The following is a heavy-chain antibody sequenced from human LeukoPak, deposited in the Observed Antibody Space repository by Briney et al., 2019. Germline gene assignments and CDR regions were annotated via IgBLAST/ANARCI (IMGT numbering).Heavy chain of an antibody. CDR2: IYYSGST. V-gene: IGHV4-31*03. CDR3: ARVWGHYDILTGYYTSYYFDY. J-gene: IGHJ4*02. D-gene: IGHD3-9*01. CDR1: GGSISSGGYY. Sequence: KSSQTLSLTCTVSGGSISSGGYYWSWIRQHPGKGLEWIGYIYYSGSTYYNPSLKSRVTISVDTSKNQFSLKLSSVTAADTAVYYCARVWGHYDILTGYYTSYYFDYWSQGTLVTVSS.